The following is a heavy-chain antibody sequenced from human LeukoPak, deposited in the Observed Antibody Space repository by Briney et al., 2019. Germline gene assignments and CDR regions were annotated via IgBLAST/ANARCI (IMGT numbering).Heavy chain of an antibody. D-gene: IGHD7-27*01. J-gene: IGHJ4*02. Sequence: GESLRLSCAASGFTFSSNSMIWVRQAPGKGLEWVSYISSSGTAIYYADSVKGRFTISRDNAKNSLYLQMNSLRDEDTAVYYCARGAAGAYWGQGTLVTVSS. CDR3: ARGAAGAY. CDR1: GFTFSSNS. CDR2: ISSSGTAI. V-gene: IGHV3-48*02.